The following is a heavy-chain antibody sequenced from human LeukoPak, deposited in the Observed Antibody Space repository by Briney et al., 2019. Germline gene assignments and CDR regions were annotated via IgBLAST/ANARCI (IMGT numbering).Heavy chain of an antibody. CDR2: IKQDGNEK. D-gene: IGHD1-14*01. J-gene: IGHJ4*02. V-gene: IGHV3-7*03. Sequence: GALRLPCTASGFTLSHYWMSWVRQAPGKGLEWVANIKQDGNEKYYVGSVKGRFTISRDNADNSLYLQMNSLRAEDTAVYYCARLRTFDYWGQGTLVTVSS. CDR1: GFTLSHYW. CDR3: ARLRTFDY.